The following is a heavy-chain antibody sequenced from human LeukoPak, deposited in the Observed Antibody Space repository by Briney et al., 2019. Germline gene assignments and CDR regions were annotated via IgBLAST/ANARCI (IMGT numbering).Heavy chain of an antibody. V-gene: IGHV3-30*04. CDR1: GFTLSSYA. CDR2: ISYDGSNK. Sequence: PGGSLRPSCAAFGFTLSSYAMHWVRQAPGKGLEWVALISYDGSNKYYADSVKGRFTISRDNSKNTLYLQVNSLRAEDTAVYYCARDNGYKRYFDYWGQGTLVTVSS. D-gene: IGHD5-24*01. CDR3: ARDNGYKRYFDY. J-gene: IGHJ4*02.